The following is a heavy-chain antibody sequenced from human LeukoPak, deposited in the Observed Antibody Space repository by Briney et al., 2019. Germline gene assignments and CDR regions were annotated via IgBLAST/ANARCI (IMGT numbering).Heavy chain of an antibody. CDR2: IRYDGSSK. Sequence: PGGSLRLSCAASGFTFSTYGMHWVRQAPGKGLEGVAFIRYDGSSKFYADSVKGRFTISRDNAKNSLYLQMNSLRAEDTAVYYCAELGITMIGGVWGKGTTVTISS. V-gene: IGHV3-30*02. CDR1: GFTFSTYG. CDR3: AELGITMIGGV. D-gene: IGHD3-10*02. J-gene: IGHJ6*04.